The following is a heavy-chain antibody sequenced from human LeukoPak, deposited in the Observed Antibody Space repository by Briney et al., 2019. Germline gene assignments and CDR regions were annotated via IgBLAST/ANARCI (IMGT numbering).Heavy chain of an antibody. D-gene: IGHD3-16*01. CDR1: GFTSSTYW. CDR2: IKQDGSEQ. V-gene: IGHV3-7*04. CDR3: ARDGGAAHFDY. J-gene: IGHJ4*02. Sequence: GGSLRLSCTASGFTSSTYWMTWVRQARGKGLEWVANIKQDGSEQNYVDSVKGRFTISRDNAKNSLYLQMNSLRAEDTAVYCCARDGGAAHFDYWGQGTLVTVSA.